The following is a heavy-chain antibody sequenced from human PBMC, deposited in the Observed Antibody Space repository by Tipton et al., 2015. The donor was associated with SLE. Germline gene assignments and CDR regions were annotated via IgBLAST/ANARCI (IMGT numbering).Heavy chain of an antibody. Sequence: LSLTCTVSGGSISSGGYYWSWIRQHPGKGLEWIGYIYYSGSTYYNPSLKSRVTISVDTSKSQFSLKLSSVTAADTAVYYCARGSYSSSSGLNWFDPWGQGTLVTVSS. CDR3: ARGSYSSSSGLNWFDP. CDR1: GGSISSGGYY. D-gene: IGHD6-6*01. V-gene: IGHV4-31*03. CDR2: IYYSGST. J-gene: IGHJ5*02.